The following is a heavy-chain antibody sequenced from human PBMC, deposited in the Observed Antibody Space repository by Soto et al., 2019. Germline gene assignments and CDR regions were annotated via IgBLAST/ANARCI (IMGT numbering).Heavy chain of an antibody. Sequence: PGGSLRLSCAASGFTFSTYGMHWVRQAPGKGLEWVTVIWYDGSKTYYADSVKGRFTISRDNSKNTVYLQMNSLSAEDTAVYYCARGDYHNSGSYAHWGQGTLVTVSS. CDR3: ARGDYHNSGSYAH. D-gene: IGHD3-10*01. CDR1: GFTFSTYG. J-gene: IGHJ4*02. CDR2: IWYDGSKT. V-gene: IGHV3-33*01.